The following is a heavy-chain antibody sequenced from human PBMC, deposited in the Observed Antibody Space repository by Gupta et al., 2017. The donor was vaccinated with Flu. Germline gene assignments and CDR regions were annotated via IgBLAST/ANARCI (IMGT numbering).Heavy chain of an antibody. CDR2: IFSGGTI. J-gene: IGHJ4*02. CDR3: ARGAAVATLYYFDY. V-gene: IGHV3-66*02. D-gene: IGHD6-19*01. Sequence: EVQLVESGGGLVQPGGSLRLSCAASGFTISNNYMSWVRQAPGKGLEWVSVIFSGGTIYYADSGKGRFTISRDNSKNTLYLQMNSLRGEDTAMYYCARGAAVATLYYFDYWGQGNLVTVSS. CDR1: GFTISNNY.